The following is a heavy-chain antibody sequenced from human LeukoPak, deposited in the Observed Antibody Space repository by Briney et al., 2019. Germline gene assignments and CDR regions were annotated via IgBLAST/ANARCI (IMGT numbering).Heavy chain of an antibody. D-gene: IGHD2-2*01. CDR1: GGSISSYY. Sequence: SETLSLTCTVSGGSISSYYWSWIRQPPGKGLEWIGYIYYSGSTNYNPSLKSRVTISVNTSKNQFSLKLSSVTAADTAVYYCAGVPAPIYYYYMDVWGKGTTVTISS. V-gene: IGHV4-59*01. J-gene: IGHJ6*03. CDR3: AGVPAPIYYYYMDV. CDR2: IYYSGST.